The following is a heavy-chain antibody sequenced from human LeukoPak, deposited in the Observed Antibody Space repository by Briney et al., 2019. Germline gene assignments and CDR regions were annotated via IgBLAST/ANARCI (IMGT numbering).Heavy chain of an antibody. CDR1: GGSVSSTIYY. CDR3: ARREGHLGWFDP. V-gene: IGHV4-39*01. Sequence: PSETLSLTCAVSGGSVSSTIYYWGWIRQSPGKGLEWIGSIYYSGSTYYNPSLKGRVTVSVDTSKNQFSLRLSSVTAADTAVYYCARREGHLGWFDPWGQGTLVTVSS. CDR2: IYYSGST. J-gene: IGHJ5*02. D-gene: IGHD1-26*01.